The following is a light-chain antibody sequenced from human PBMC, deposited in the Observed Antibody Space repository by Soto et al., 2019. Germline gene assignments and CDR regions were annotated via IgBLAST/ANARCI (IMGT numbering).Light chain of an antibody. CDR2: SNN. V-gene: IGLV1-44*01. CDR3: AAWXXXXNXWX. CDR1: SSNIGSNT. J-gene: IGLJ3*02. Sequence: QSVLTQPPSASGTPGQRVTISCSGSSSNIGSNTVNWYQQLPGTAPKLLIYSNNQRPSGVPDRFSGSKSGTSASLAISGLQSEDEADYYCAAWXXXXNXWXFGGGTKLTXX.